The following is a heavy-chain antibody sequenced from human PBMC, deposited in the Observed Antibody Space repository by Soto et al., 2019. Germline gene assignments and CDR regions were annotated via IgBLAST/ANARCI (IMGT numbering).Heavy chain of an antibody. CDR1: GGTFSSYA. Sequence: SVKVSCKASGGTFSSYAISWVRQAPGQGLEWMGGIIPIFGTANYAQKFQGRVTITADESTSTAYMELSSLRSEDTAVYYCARGGLNPNWFDPWGQGTLVTVSS. D-gene: IGHD5-12*01. CDR3: ARGGLNPNWFDP. J-gene: IGHJ5*02. V-gene: IGHV1-69*13. CDR2: IIPIFGTA.